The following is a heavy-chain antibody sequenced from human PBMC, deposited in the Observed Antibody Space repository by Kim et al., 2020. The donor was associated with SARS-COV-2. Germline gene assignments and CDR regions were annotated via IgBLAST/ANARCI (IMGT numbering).Heavy chain of an antibody. J-gene: IGHJ6*03. D-gene: IGHD2-21*01. V-gene: IGHV1-8*01. CDR2: MNPNSGNT. Sequence: ASVKVSCKASGYTFTSYDINWVRQATGQGLEWMGWMNPNSGNTDYAQKFQGRVTMTRNTSISTAYMELSSLRSEDTAVYYCARGRRGHIGVVIATIYYYYMDVWGTGTTVTASS. CDR1: GYTFTSYD. CDR3: ARGRRGHIGVVIATIYYYYMDV.